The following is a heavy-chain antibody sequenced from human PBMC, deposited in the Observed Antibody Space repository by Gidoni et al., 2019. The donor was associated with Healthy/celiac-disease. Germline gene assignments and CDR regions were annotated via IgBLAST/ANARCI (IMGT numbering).Heavy chain of an antibody. CDR3: ARDQLVVAGPGSFDY. CDR1: GFTFSSYE. V-gene: IGHV3-48*03. J-gene: IGHJ4*02. Sequence: ELQLVESGGGLVQPGGSLRLSCAASGFTFSSYEMNWVRQAPGKGLEWVAYISSSGSTIYYADSVKSRFTISRDNAKNSLYLQKNSLRAEDTAVYYCARDQLVVAGPGSFDYWGQGTLVTVSS. D-gene: IGHD6-19*01. CDR2: ISSSGSTI.